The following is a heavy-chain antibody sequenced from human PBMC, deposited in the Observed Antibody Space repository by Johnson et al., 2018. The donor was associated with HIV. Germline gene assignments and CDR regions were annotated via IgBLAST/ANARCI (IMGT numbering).Heavy chain of an antibody. D-gene: IGHD3-16*01. Sequence: QVQLVESGGGVVQPGRSLRLSCAASGFTFSTYGMHWVRQAPGKGLEWVAVITYDGSNQYYGDSVKGRFTISRDNSKDTLYLEMNSLRAEDTAVYYCAREAVTLRGWGHVFDIWGQGTMVTVSS. CDR2: ITYDGSNQ. J-gene: IGHJ3*02. CDR3: AREAVTLRGWGHVFDI. CDR1: GFTFSTYG. V-gene: IGHV3-30*03.